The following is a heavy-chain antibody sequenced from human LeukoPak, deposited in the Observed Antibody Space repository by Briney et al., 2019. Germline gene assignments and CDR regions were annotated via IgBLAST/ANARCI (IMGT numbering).Heavy chain of an antibody. CDR1: GFSFSSYA. Sequence: PGGSLRLSCAASGFSFSSYAMSWVRQAPGKGLEWVSVISGSGGSTYYGDSVKGRFTISRDNSKNTLYLQMNSLRAEDTAVYYCAKNMGSTGYYTTDYWGQGTLVTVSS. D-gene: IGHD3/OR15-3a*01. CDR3: AKNMGSTGYYTTDY. V-gene: IGHV3-23*01. J-gene: IGHJ4*02. CDR2: ISGSGGST.